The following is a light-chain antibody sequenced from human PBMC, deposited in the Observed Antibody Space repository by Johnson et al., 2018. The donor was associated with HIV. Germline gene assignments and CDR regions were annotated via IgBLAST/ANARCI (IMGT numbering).Light chain of an antibody. CDR3: GTWDSSLSAHYV. CDR1: SSNIGNNY. J-gene: IGLJ1*01. V-gene: IGLV1-51*01. CDR2: DNN. Sequence: QSVLTQPPSVSAAPGKRVTISCSGSSSNIGNNYVSWYQHLPGTAPKLLIFDNNKRPSGIPDRFYGSKSGTSATLGITGLQTGDEADYYCGTWDSSLSAHYVFGTGTKVTVL.